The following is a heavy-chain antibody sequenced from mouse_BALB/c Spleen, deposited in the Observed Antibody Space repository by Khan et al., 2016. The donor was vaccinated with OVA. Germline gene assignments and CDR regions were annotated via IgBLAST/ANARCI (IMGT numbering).Heavy chain of an antibody. Sequence: QVQLKESGPELVRPGTSVKISCKASGYTFTNYWLGWLKQRPGHGLDWIGDIHPGGGFTNYNEKFKGKAALTADTSSTSAYMQFSSLTSEDSAVYFGARWATWYFDVWGAGTTVTVSS. J-gene: IGHJ1*01. D-gene: IGHD3-1*01. CDR1: GYTFTNYW. CDR3: ARWATWYFDV. V-gene: IGHV1-63*01. CDR2: IHPGGGFT.